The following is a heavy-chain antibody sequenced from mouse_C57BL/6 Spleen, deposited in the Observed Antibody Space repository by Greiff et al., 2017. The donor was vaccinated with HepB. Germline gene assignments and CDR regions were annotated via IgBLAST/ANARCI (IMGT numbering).Heavy chain of an antibody. D-gene: IGHD2-4*01. J-gene: IGHJ2*01. Sequence: EVMLVESGGGLVQPKGSLKLSCAASGFTFNTYAMHWVRQAPGKGLEWVARIRSKSSNYATYYADSVKDRFTISRDDSQSMLYLQMNNLKTEDTAMYYCVRDRDYDYDYYFDYWGQGTTLTVSS. CDR1: GFTFNTYA. V-gene: IGHV10-3*01. CDR2: IRSKSSNYAT. CDR3: VRDRDYDYDYYFDY.